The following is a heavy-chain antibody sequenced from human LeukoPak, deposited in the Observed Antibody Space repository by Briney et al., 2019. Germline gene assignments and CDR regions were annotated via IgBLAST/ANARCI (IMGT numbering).Heavy chain of an antibody. CDR2: IGVGSRTI. CDR3: ARKALLNF. CDR1: GFTFSSFS. J-gene: IGHJ4*02. Sequence: PGGSLRLSCVASGFTFSSFSMSWVRQAPGKGLEWISYIGVGSRTIYYADSVKGRFTISRDDAKNPLFLQIVNLRAEDTAVYYCARKALLNFWGQGTQVAVSS. V-gene: IGHV3-48*01. D-gene: IGHD2/OR15-2a*01.